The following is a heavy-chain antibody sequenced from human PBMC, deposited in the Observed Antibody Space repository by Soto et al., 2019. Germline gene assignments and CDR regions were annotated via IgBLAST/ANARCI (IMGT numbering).Heavy chain of an antibody. CDR1: GGSISSYY. D-gene: IGHD2-8*01. J-gene: IGHJ6*03. CDR2: IYYSGST. Sequence: SETLSLTCTVSGGSISSYYWSWIRQPPGKGLEWIRYIYYSGSTNYNPSLKSRVTISVDTSKNQFSLKLSSVTAADTAVYYCARYCTNGVCPGAYYYYYYMDVWGKGTTVTVSS. V-gene: IGHV4-59*08. CDR3: ARYCTNGVCPGAYYYYYYMDV.